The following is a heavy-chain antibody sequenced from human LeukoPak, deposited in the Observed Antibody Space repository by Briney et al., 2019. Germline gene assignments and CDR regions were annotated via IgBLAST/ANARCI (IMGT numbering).Heavy chain of an antibody. CDR1: GFTFSNYW. Sequence: GGSLRLSCAASGFTFSNYWMHWVRQAPGKGLVRVSRISSDGSTATYADSVKGRFTISRDNAKNTLYLQMNSLRAEDTAIYYCARVMYYYASGSLVVYYFDSWGQGTLVTVSS. V-gene: IGHV3-74*01. CDR2: ISSDGSTA. CDR3: ARVMYYYASGSLVVYYFDS. D-gene: IGHD3-10*01. J-gene: IGHJ4*02.